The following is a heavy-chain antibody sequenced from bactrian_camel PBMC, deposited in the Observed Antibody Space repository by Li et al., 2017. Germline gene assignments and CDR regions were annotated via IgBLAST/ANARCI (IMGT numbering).Heavy chain of an antibody. CDR2: LPSLFRAA. J-gene: IGHJ6*01. CDR3: AAGWGHCDLQADFRA. V-gene: IGHV3S5*01. CDR1: GITFSRHD. Sequence: HVQLVESGGGLVQPGESLRLSCVASGITFSRHDMSWVRQAPGKEVEWVAGNTSLPSLFRAASYADSLEGRFTISKDNAKDTLYLQMRSLKPEDTGVYSCAAGWGHCDLQADFRAWGQGTQVTVS. D-gene: IGHD1*01.